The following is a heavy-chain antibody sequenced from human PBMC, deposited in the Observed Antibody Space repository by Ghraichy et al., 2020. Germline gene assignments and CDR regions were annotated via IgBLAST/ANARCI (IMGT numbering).Heavy chain of an antibody. V-gene: IGHV3-48*02. CDR3: AREREVCTSCSRGYYYYYGMDV. Sequence: GGSLRLSCAASGFTFSSYSMNWVRQAPGKGLEWVSYISSSSSTIYYADSVKGRFTISRDNAKNSLYLQMNSLRDEDTAVYYCAREREVCTSCSRGYYYYYGMDVWGQGTTVTVSS. CDR1: GFTFSSYS. D-gene: IGHD2-2*01. CDR2: ISSSSSTI. J-gene: IGHJ6*02.